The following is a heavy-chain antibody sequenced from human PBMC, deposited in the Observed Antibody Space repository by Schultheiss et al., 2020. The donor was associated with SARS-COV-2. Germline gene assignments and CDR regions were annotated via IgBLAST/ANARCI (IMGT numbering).Heavy chain of an antibody. Sequence: SETLSLTCTVSGGSISSGGYYWSWIRQHPGKGLEWIGSIYYSGSTYYNPSLKSRVTISVDTSKNQFSLKLSSVTAADTAVYYCARHVREVIAAADYFDYWGQGTLVTVSS. CDR1: GGSISSGGYY. CDR2: IYYSGST. V-gene: IGHV4-39*01. CDR3: ARHVREVIAAADYFDY. J-gene: IGHJ4*02. D-gene: IGHD6-13*01.